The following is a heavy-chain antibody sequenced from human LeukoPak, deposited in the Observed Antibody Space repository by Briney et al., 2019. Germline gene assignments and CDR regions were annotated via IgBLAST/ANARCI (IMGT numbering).Heavy chain of an antibody. V-gene: IGHV1-69*13. CDR1: GGTFSSYA. CDR2: IIPIFGTA. Sequence: EASVKVSCTASGGTFSSYAISWVRQAPGQGLEWMGGIIPIFGTANYAQKFQGRVTITADESTSTAYMELSSLRSEDTAVYYCASTYYYDSSGLEKYYFDYWGQGTLVTVSS. J-gene: IGHJ4*02. CDR3: ASTYYYDSSGLEKYYFDY. D-gene: IGHD3-22*01.